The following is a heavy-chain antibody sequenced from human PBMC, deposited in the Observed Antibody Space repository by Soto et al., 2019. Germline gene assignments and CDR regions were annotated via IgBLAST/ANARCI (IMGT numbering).Heavy chain of an antibody. Sequence: QVLLVQSGPEVKIPGASVKISCRASGYPFSTSYIHWVRQAPGQGLEWLGWVSPNNGRTLFAQKFQGRVTLTRDTSISTAYMELTKLTYDDTATYYCARVAGSASSTGDWGQGTLITVSS. CDR1: GYPFSTSY. CDR2: VSPNNGRT. J-gene: IGHJ4*02. D-gene: IGHD6-6*01. V-gene: IGHV1-2*02. CDR3: ARVAGSASSTGD.